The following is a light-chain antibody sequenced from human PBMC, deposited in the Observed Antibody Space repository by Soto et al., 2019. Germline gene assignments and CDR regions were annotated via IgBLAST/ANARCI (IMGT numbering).Light chain of an antibody. CDR1: SSDVGGYDS. V-gene: IGLV2-14*03. CDR3: GSSSTTATPVS. Sequence: QSALTQPASVSGSPGQSITISCTGSSSDVGGYDSVSWYQQHPGKAPRLLIYDVNNRPSGVSNRFSGSKSANTASLTISGLQAEDEADYYCGSSSTTATPVSLGGGTKRTVL. J-gene: IGLJ2*01. CDR2: DVN.